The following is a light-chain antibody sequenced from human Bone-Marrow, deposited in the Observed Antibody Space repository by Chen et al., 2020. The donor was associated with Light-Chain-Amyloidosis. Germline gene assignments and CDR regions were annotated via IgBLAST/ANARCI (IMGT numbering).Light chain of an antibody. CDR1: NIGSTS. Sequence: SYVLTQPSSVSVPPGLTATISCGGNNIGSTSVHWYQQTPGQAPLLAVYDDSDRPSRIPERLSGSNSGNTATLTISRVEAGDEADYYCQVWDRSSDRPVFGGGTKLTVL. CDR2: DDS. CDR3: QVWDRSSDRPV. J-gene: IGLJ3*02. V-gene: IGLV3-21*02.